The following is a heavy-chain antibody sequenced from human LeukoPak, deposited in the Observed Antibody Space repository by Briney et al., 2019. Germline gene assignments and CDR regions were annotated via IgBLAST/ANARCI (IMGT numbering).Heavy chain of an antibody. CDR3: AKDLVWAAAGTRLDY. CDR1: GFTFSRYG. J-gene: IGHJ4*02. Sequence: QPGRSLRLSCAASGFTFSRYGMHWVRQAPGKGLEWVAVTSYDGSNRYYADSVKGRFTISRDNSKNTLYLQMNSLRADDTAVYYCAKDLVWAAAGTRLDYCGQGTLVTVSS. CDR2: TSYDGSNR. V-gene: IGHV3-30*18. D-gene: IGHD6-19*01.